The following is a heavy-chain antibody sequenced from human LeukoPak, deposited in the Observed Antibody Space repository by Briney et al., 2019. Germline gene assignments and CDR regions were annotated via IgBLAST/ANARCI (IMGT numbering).Heavy chain of an antibody. CDR2: ISGSVGST. V-gene: IGHV3-23*01. CDR3: AKVPYDSSGYYWAHYFDY. J-gene: IGHJ4*02. CDR1: GFTFSSYA. D-gene: IGHD3-22*01. Sequence: PGGSLRLSCAASGFTFSSYAMSWVRQAPGKGLEWVSAISGSVGSTYYADSVKGRFTISRDNSKNTLYLQMNSLRAEDTAVYYCAKVPYDSSGYYWAHYFDYWGQGTLVTVSS.